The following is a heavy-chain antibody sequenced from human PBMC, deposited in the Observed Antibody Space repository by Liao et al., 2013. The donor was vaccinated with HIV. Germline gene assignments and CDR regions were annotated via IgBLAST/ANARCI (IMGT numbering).Heavy chain of an antibody. D-gene: IGHD6-6*01. J-gene: IGHJ1*01. CDR1: GGSISSGSYY. CDR2: IYTSGST. Sequence: QVQLQESGPGLVKPSQTLSLTCTVSGGSISSGSYYWSWIRQPAGKGLEWIGRIYTSGSTNCNPSLKSRVTISVDTSKNQFSLKLSSVTAADTAVYYCGIAARPILVQHWGQGTLVTVSS. V-gene: IGHV4-61*02. CDR3: GIAARPILVQH.